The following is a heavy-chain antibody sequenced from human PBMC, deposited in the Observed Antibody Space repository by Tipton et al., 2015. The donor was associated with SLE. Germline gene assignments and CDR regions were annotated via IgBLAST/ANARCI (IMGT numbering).Heavy chain of an antibody. J-gene: IGHJ3*02. CDR3: AGVTIFGYAFDI. CDR2: ISGSGGST. Sequence: SLRLSCAASGFTFSSYAMSWVRQAPGKGLEWVSAISGSGGSTYYADSVKGRFTISRDNAKNSLYLQMNSLRAEDTAVYYCAGVTIFGYAFDIWGQGTMVTVSS. CDR1: GFTFSSYA. D-gene: IGHD3-3*01. V-gene: IGHV3-23*01.